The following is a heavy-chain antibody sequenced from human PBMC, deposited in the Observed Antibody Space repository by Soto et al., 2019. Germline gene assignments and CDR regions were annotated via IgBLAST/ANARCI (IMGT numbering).Heavy chain of an antibody. CDR1: GGSINSYK. CDR3: ARRWGRTFDY. V-gene: IGHV4-59*08. CDR2: VYNTGST. J-gene: IGHJ4*02. D-gene: IGHD7-27*01. Sequence: PSETLSLTCTVSGGSINSYKWNWIRQPPGKGLEWIGYVYNTGSTTYNPSLKSRVTISVDTSKNQFSLKLSSVTAADTAVYYCARRWGRTFDYWGQGTLVTVSS.